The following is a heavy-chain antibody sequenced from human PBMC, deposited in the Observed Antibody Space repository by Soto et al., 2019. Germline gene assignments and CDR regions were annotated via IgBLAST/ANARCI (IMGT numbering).Heavy chain of an antibody. Sequence: EVQLVESGGGLVQPGGSLKLSCAASGFTFSGSAMHWVRQASGKGLERVGRIRSKANSYATAYAASVKGRFTISRDDSKNTAYLQMNSLKTEDTAVYYCTRQMSSGWPDYYYYGMDVWGQGTTVTVSS. J-gene: IGHJ6*02. CDR1: GFTFSGSA. D-gene: IGHD6-19*01. CDR2: IRSKANSYAT. V-gene: IGHV3-73*02. CDR3: TRQMSSGWPDYYYYGMDV.